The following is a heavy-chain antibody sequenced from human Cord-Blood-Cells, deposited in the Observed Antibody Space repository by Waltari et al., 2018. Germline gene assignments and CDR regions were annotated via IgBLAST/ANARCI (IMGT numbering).Heavy chain of an antibody. CDR1: GGTFSSYA. CDR3: ARVVNWNYAAFFDY. J-gene: IGHJ4*02. V-gene: IGHV1-69*01. CDR2: IIPIFGTA. Sequence: QVQLVQSGAEVKKPGSSVKVSCKASGGTFSSYATSWVRQAPGQGLEWMGGIIPIFGTANYAQKFQGRVTITADESTSTAYMELSSLRSEDTAVYYCARVVNWNYAAFFDYWGQGTLVTVSS. D-gene: IGHD1-7*01.